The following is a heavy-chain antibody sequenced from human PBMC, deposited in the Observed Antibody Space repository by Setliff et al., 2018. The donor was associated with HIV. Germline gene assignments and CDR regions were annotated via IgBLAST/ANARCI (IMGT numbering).Heavy chain of an antibody. D-gene: IGHD6-13*01. CDR3: AREECTSWPRVHY. Sequence: SETLSLTCTVYGGSISFGCYYWSWIRQPAGKGLEWIGRMHTSGSTSYSPSLKSRVTISIDTSKNQFSLELTSLIAADTAVYYCAREECTSWPRVHYWGQGALVTVSS. J-gene: IGHJ4*02. CDR1: GGSISFGCYY. V-gene: IGHV4-61*02. CDR2: MHTSGST.